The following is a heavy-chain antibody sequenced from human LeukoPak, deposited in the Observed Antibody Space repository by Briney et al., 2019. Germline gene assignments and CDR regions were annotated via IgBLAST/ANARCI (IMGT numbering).Heavy chain of an antibody. Sequence: PGGSLKLSCAASGFTFSGSAMHWVRQASGKGLEWVGRIRSKANSYATAYAASVKGRFTISRDDSKNTAYLQMNSLKTEDTAVYCCTTTVTTPPFDYWGQGTLVTVSS. CDR1: GFTFSGSA. J-gene: IGHJ4*02. CDR2: IRSKANSYAT. V-gene: IGHV3-73*01. CDR3: TTTVTTPPFDY. D-gene: IGHD4-17*01.